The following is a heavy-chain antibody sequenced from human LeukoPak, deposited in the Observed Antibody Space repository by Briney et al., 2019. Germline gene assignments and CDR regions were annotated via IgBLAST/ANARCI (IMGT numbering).Heavy chain of an antibody. CDR3: ARRSGSGFDY. V-gene: IGHV5-51*01. D-gene: IGHD6-19*01. CDR2: TFPGDSDT. J-gene: IGHJ4*02. CDR1: GYSFTSYW. Sequence: GDSVKIPCKGSGYSFTSYWIGWVRQMPGKGLDWMGMTFPGDSDTRYSPSFQGQVTISADKTIGTAYLQWSSLKASDTAMYYCARRSGSGFDYWGQGTLVTVSS.